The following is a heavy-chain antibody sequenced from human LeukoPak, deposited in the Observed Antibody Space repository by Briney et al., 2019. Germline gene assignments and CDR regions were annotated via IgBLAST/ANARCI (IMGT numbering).Heavy chain of an antibody. V-gene: IGHV4-30-2*01. CDR3: ARSYYDILTGYYSLFDY. CDR2: IYHSGST. J-gene: IGHJ4*02. CDR1: GGSISSGGYS. D-gene: IGHD3-9*01. Sequence: SQTLSLTCAVPGGSISSGGYSWSWIRQPPGKGLEWTGYIYHSGSTYYNPSLKSRVTISVDRSKNQFSLKLSSVTAADTAVYYCARSYYDILTGYYSLFDYWGQGTLVTVSS.